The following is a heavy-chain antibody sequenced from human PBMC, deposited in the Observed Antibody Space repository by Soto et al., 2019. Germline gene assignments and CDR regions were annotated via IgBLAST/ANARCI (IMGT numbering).Heavy chain of an antibody. Sequence: HPGGSLRLSCAASGFTFSSYWMSWVRQAPGKGLEWVANIKQDGSEKYYVDSVKGRFTISRDNAKNSLYLQMNSLRAEDTAVYYCARDQFPRPPHYYYGMDVWGQGTTVTVSS. CDR1: GFTFSSYW. CDR3: ARDQFPRPPHYYYGMDV. CDR2: IKQDGSEK. V-gene: IGHV3-7*03. J-gene: IGHJ6*02.